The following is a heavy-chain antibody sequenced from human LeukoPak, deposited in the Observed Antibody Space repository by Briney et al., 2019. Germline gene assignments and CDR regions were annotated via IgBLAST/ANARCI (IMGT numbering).Heavy chain of an antibody. J-gene: IGHJ5*02. D-gene: IGHD3-10*01. CDR1: GGSMNSYY. V-gene: IGHV4-59*08. CDR3: ARHPEWDREAGST. CDR2: IYYTGST. Sequence: KPSETLSLTCSVSGGSMNSYYWSWIGQPPGKRLEWIGYIYYTGSTKYNPSLKSRVTISVDTSKNQFSLKLSSMTAADTAVYYCARHPEWDREAGSTWGQGTLVTVSS.